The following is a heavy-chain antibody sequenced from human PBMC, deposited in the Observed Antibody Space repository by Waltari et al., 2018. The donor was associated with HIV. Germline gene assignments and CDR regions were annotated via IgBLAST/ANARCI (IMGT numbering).Heavy chain of an antibody. V-gene: IGHV4-59*01. J-gene: IGHJ6*02. CDR2: IYYTGST. D-gene: IGHD3-10*01. CDR3: ARDAGDYRYYYGMDV. CDR1: GGSISSFY. Sequence: QVQLQESGPGLVKPSETLSLTCTVSGGSISSFYWSWIRQPPGEGLEWIGYIYYTGSTNYNPSLKSRVTISVDTSKNQFSLKLSSVTAADTAVYYCARDAGDYRYYYGMDVWGQGT.